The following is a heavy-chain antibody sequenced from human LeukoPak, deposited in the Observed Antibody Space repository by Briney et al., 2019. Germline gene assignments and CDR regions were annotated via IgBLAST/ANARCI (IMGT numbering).Heavy chain of an antibody. CDR2: VIGSSGDT. Sequence: GRCLRPSCSASASRVINVTISSGPQAPGEGRWWGSLVIGSSGDTMYAHSVKGRFTISRDISKNRLYLQMNSLRPEDTALYYCVKGAYDYPEMGYFDEWGQGTLVSVSS. V-gene: IGHV3-23*01. J-gene: IGHJ4*02. D-gene: IGHD5-12*01. CDR1: ASRVINVT. CDR3: VKGAYDYPEMGYFDE.